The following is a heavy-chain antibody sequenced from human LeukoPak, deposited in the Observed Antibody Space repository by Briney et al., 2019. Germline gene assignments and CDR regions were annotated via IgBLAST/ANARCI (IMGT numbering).Heavy chain of an antibody. V-gene: IGHV4-59*08. CDR1: GGSIGYYY. CDR3: ARGVAGSYNWFDP. D-gene: IGHD6-19*01. CDR2: MYYSGST. Sequence: SETLSLTCTVSGGSIGYYYWSWIRQPPVKGLEWIGYMYYSGSTNYNPSLKGRVTISLDTSKNQFTLKLTSVTAADTAVYYCARGVAGSYNWFDPWGQGTLVTVSS. J-gene: IGHJ5*02.